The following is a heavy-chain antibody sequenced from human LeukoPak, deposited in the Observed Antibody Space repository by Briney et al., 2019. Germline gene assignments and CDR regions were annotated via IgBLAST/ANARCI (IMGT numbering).Heavy chain of an antibody. CDR1: GFTFSSYE. CDR3: ARDGRWYSDMASYDSSGYSDY. D-gene: IGHD3-22*01. CDR2: ISSSGSTI. V-gene: IGHV3-48*03. J-gene: IGHJ4*02. Sequence: GGSLRLSCAASGFTFSSYEMNWVRQAPGKGPEWVSYISSSGSTIYYADSVKGRFTISRDNAKNSLYLQMNSLRAEDTAVYFCARDGRWYSDMASYDSSGYSDYWGQGTLVTVSS.